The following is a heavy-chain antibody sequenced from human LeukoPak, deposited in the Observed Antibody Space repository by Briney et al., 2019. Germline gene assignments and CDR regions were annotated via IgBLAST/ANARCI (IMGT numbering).Heavy chain of an antibody. CDR3: ARDHVYSSSWYDY. CDR1: GFTFSSYS. J-gene: IGHJ4*02. V-gene: IGHV3-21*01. CDR2: ISSSSYI. D-gene: IGHD6-13*01. Sequence: GGSLRLSCAASGFTFSSYSMNWVRQAPGKGLEWVSSISSSSYIYYADSVKGRFTISRDNAKNSLYLQMNSLRAEDTAVYYCARDHVYSSSWYDYWGQGTLVTVSS.